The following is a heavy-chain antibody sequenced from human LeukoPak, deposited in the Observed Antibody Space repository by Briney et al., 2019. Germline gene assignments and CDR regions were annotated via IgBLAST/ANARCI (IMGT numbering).Heavy chain of an antibody. Sequence: GGSLRLSCAASGFRFSDYYLTWIRQSPGKGLEWVSYISSSSVYTNYADSVKGRFTISRDNAKNSLYLQMNSLRAEDTAVYYCARDPLGAQFDYWGQGTLVTVSS. J-gene: IGHJ4*02. CDR3: ARDPLGAQFDY. V-gene: IGHV3-11*06. D-gene: IGHD1-26*01. CDR2: ISSSSVYT. CDR1: GFRFSDYY.